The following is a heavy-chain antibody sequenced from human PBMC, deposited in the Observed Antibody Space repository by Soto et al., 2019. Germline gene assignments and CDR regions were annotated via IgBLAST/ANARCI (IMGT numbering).Heavy chain of an antibody. D-gene: IGHD5-12*01. J-gene: IGHJ4*02. V-gene: IGHV3-74*03. Sequence: RRLSCAASGFSISDYWISWVRQAPGKGPVWVSYVNNDGSNAEYADSVKGRFTISRDNAKNTLYLQMNSLRAEDTAVYYCARDRGYGSPFDHWGQGTLVTVSS. CDR2: VNNDGSNA. CDR3: ARDRGYGSPFDH. CDR1: GFSISDYW.